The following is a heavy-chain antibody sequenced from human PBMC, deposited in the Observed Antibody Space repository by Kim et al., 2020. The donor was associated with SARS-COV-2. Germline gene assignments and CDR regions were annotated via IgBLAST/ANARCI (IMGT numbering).Heavy chain of an antibody. CDR3: ARDFPLYSYGSRYYYYYMDV. Sequence: RFTISRDNAKNSLYLQMNSLRAEDTAVYYCARDFPLYSYGSRYYYYYMDVWGKGTTVTVSS. V-gene: IGHV3-11*06. J-gene: IGHJ6*03. D-gene: IGHD5-18*01.